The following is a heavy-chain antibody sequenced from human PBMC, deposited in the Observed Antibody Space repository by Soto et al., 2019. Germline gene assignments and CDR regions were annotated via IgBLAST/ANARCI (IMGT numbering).Heavy chain of an antibody. CDR1: GYTFTSYG. Sequence: QVQLVQSGAEVKKPGASVKVSCKASGYTFTSYGISWVRQAPGQGLEWMGWISAYNGNTNYAQKFQGRVTITADKSTSTAYMELSSLRSEDTAVYYCARNLGGYYYYYYMDVWGKGTTVTVSS. D-gene: IGHD3-16*01. CDR2: ISAYNGNT. V-gene: IGHV1-18*01. CDR3: ARNLGGYYYYYYMDV. J-gene: IGHJ6*03.